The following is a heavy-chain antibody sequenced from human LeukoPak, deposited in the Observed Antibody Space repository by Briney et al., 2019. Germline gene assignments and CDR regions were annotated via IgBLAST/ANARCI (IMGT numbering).Heavy chain of an antibody. CDR2: ISAYNGNT. CDR3: ASDIRYSSSWYVGDYYYGMDV. Sequence: ASVKVSCKASGYTFASYGISWVRQAPGQGLEWMGWISAYNGNTNYAQKLQGRVTMTTDTSTSTAYMELRSLRSDDTAVYYCASDIRYSSSWYVGDYYYGMDVWGQGTTVTVSS. V-gene: IGHV1-18*01. CDR1: GYTFASYG. J-gene: IGHJ6*02. D-gene: IGHD6-13*01.